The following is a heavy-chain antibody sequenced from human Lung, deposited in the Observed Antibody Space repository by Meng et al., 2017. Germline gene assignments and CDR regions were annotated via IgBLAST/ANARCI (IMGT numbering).Heavy chain of an antibody. J-gene: IGHJ5*02. D-gene: IGHD3-10*01. Sequence: QVQLQESGPGLVKPSQNLSLTCTVSGGSISSGGYSWSWIRQHPGKGLEWIGYIHDSGSTYYNPSLKSRVTISADTSKNQFSLKLSSVTAADTAVYYCARASYGSGSPLGESWFDPWGQGTLVTVSS. CDR3: ARASYGSGSPLGESWFDP. CDR2: IHDSGST. CDR1: GGSISSGGYS. V-gene: IGHV4-31*03.